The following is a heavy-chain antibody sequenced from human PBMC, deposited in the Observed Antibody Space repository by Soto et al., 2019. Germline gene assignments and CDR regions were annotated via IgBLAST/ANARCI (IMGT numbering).Heavy chain of an antibody. J-gene: IGHJ4*02. V-gene: IGHV3-23*01. Sequence: GGSLRLSCAASGFTFSSYAMSWVRQAPGKGLEWVSTISGSDGRTYSTDSVKGRFTISRDNSRNTAYLQMNSLRAEDTAVYYCAREYPTRRHLLLWGQGTLVTVSS. D-gene: IGHD3-10*01. CDR1: GFTFSSYA. CDR3: AREYPTRRHLLL. CDR2: ISGSDGRT.